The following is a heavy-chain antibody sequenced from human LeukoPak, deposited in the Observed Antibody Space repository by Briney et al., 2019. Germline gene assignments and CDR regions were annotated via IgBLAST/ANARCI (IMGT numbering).Heavy chain of an antibody. CDR1: GFTFSSYA. Sequence: SGGSLRLSCAASGFTFSSYAMGWVRQAPGKGLEWVSAISGSGGSTYYAGSVKGRFTISRDNAKNSLYLQMNSLRAGDTALYYCAAMTTAAANAFFYWGRGTVVTVSA. CDR3: AAMTTAAANAFFY. J-gene: IGHJ4*02. D-gene: IGHD2-2*01. CDR2: ISGSGGST. V-gene: IGHV3-23*01.